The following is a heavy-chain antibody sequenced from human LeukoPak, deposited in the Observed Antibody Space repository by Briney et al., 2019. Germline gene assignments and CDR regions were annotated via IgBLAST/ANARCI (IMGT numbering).Heavy chain of an antibody. Sequence: ASETLSLTCTVSGSSVSSGSYYWSWIRQPPGKGLEWIGYIYYSGSTNYNPSLKSRVTISVDTSKNQFSLKLSSVTAADTAVYYCARDGAYYYDSSGLLFDPWGQGTLVTVSS. CDR3: ARDGAYYYDSSGLLFDP. CDR2: IYYSGST. CDR1: GSSVSSGSYY. J-gene: IGHJ5*02. D-gene: IGHD3-22*01. V-gene: IGHV4-61*01.